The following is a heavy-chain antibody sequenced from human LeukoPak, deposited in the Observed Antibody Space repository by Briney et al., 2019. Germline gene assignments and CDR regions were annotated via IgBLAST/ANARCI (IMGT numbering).Heavy chain of an antibody. CDR3: ARGSRRVVLYPKKGDHYFLDV. CDR1: GGSISGHY. V-gene: IGHV4-59*11. CDR2: MFYSGST. Sequence: SETLSLTCTVSGGSISGHYWSWIRQPPGKGLECLGYMFYSGSTNYNPSLKSRVTISLGTSRNQFSLKLTSVTAADTAVYFCARGSRRVVLYPKKGDHYFLDVWGKGTTVIVSS. D-gene: IGHD2-2*01. J-gene: IGHJ6*03.